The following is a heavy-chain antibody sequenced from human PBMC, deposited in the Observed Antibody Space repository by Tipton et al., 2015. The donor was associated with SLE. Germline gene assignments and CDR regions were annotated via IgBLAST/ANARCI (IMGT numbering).Heavy chain of an antibody. Sequence: SLRLSCAGSGFTFSDYYMSWVRQAPGKGLEWVSYISSGSSSRNYADSVKGRFTISRDNAKNSLYVQMNSLRADDTAVYYCARENPLGGMDVWGKGTTVTVSS. CDR2: ISSGSSSR. CDR3: ARENPLGGMDV. J-gene: IGHJ6*04. V-gene: IGHV3-11*05. D-gene: IGHD1-14*01. CDR1: GFTFSDYY.